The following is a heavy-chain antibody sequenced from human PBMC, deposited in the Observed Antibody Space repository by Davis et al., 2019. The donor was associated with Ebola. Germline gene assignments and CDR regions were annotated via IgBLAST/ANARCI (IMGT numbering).Heavy chain of an antibody. Sequence: GESLKISCKGSGYNFNTYWIGWVRQMPGKGLEWMGIIYPGDSDTRYSPSFQGQVTIPADKSITPAYLQWRSLKASDTAVYYCARSGWNYGSHFDYWGQGTLVTVSS. CDR2: IYPGDSDT. J-gene: IGHJ4*02. CDR3: ARSGWNYGSHFDY. D-gene: IGHD1-7*01. V-gene: IGHV5-51*01. CDR1: GYNFNTYW.